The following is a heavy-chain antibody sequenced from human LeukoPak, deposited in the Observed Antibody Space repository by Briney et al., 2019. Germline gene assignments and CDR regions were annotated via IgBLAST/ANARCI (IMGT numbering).Heavy chain of an antibody. V-gene: IGHV1-2*02. D-gene: IGHD6-13*01. CDR3: ARDPRSSSWYDY. CDR1: GYTFTGYY. J-gene: IGHJ4*02. CDR2: INPSSGGT. Sequence: GASVKVSCKASGYTFTGYYMHWVRQAPGQGLEWMGWINPSSGGTNYAQKFQGRVTMTRDTSISTAYMELSRLRSDDTAVYYCARDPRSSSWYDYWGQGTLVTVSS.